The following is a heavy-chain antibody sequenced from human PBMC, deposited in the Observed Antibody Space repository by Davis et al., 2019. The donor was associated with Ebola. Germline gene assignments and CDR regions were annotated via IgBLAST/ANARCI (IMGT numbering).Heavy chain of an antibody. V-gene: IGHV3-30-3*01. CDR1: GFTFSSYA. CDR3: AKDSGYSSGWYYFDY. J-gene: IGHJ4*02. D-gene: IGHD6-19*01. CDR2: ISYDGSNK. Sequence: GESLKISCAASGFTFSSYAMHWVRQAPGKGLEWVAVISYDGSNKYYADSVKGRFTISRDNSKNTLYLQMNSLRAEDTAVYYCAKDSGYSSGWYYFDYWGQGTLVTVSS.